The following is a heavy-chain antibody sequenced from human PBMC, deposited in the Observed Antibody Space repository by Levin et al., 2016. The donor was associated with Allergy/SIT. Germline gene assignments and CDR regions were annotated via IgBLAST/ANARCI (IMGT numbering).Heavy chain of an antibody. D-gene: IGHD1-26*01. Sequence: ASVKVSCKASGYTFTSYGISWVRQAPGQGLEWMGWISAYNGNTNYAQKLQGRVTMTTDTSTSTAYMELRSLRSDDTAVYYCAREAPYSGSSRQEVDYWGQGTLVTVSS. J-gene: IGHJ4*02. CDR2: ISAYNGNT. CDR1: GYTFTSYG. CDR3: AREAPYSGSSRQEVDY. V-gene: IGHV1-18*04.